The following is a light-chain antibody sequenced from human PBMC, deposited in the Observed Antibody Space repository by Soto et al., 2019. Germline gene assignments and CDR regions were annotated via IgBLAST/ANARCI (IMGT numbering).Light chain of an antibody. Sequence: QLVLTQSPSASASLGASVKLTCTLSSGHSSYAIAWHQQQPEKGPRYLMKLDSDGRQSKGDGIPDRFSGSSSGAERYLTISSIQSEDEADYSCQTWSTGIRVFGGGTKLTVL. V-gene: IGLV4-69*01. CDR3: QTWSTGIRV. CDR2: LDSDGRQ. CDR1: SGHSSYA. J-gene: IGLJ3*02.